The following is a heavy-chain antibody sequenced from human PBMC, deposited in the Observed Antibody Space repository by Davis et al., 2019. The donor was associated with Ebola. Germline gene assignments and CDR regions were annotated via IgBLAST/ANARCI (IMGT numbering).Heavy chain of an antibody. CDR3: ARARSSSSSAPGY. Sequence: PGGSLRLSCAASGFTFSSYSMNWVRQAPGKGLEWVSSISSSSSYIYYADSVKGRFTISRDNAKNSLYLQMNSLRAEDTAVYYCARARSSSSSAPGYWGQGTLVTVSS. V-gene: IGHV3-21*01. CDR2: ISSSSSYI. D-gene: IGHD6-6*01. CDR1: GFTFSSYS. J-gene: IGHJ4*02.